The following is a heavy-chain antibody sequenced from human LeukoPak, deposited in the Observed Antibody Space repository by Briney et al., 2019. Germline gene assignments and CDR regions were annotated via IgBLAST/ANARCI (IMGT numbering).Heavy chain of an antibody. D-gene: IGHD5-18*01. V-gene: IGHV4-59*13. CDR1: GVSITSYY. CDR3: ARERGRSYGSVPYYYYYMDV. J-gene: IGHJ6*03. Sequence: SETLSLTCTVSGVSITSYYWSWIRLPPGKGLEWIGYIYHTGSTKYNPSLESRLIISVDTPKNQFSLKLSSVTAADTAVYYCARERGRSYGSVPYYYYYMDVWGKGTTVTVSS. CDR2: IYHTGST.